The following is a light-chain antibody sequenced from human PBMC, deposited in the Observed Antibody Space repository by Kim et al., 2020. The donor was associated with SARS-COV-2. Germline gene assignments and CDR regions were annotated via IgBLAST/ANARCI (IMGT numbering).Light chain of an antibody. CDR2: AAS. V-gene: IGKV1-27*01. J-gene: IGKJ1*01. CDR3: QKYNSAPWT. CDR1: QDIANS. Sequence: ASVGDIVTITCRASQDIANSLAWYQQKPGTVPKVLIYAASTLQSGFPSRFSGSGSGTEFTLTIGSLQTEDVATYYCQKYNSAPWTFGPGTKVDIK.